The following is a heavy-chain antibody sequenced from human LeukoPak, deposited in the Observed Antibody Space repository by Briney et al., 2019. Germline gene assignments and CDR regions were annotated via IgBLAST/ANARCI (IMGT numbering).Heavy chain of an antibody. CDR2: ISSSGSTI. J-gene: IGHJ4*02. Sequence: GGSLRLSCAASGFTFSDYYMSWIRQAPGKGLEWVSYISSSGSTIYYADSVKGRFTISRDNAKNSLYLQMNSLRAEDTAVYYCARTAGAYYYDSSGSDYWGQGTLVTVSS. CDR1: GFTFSDYY. V-gene: IGHV3-11*01. CDR3: ARTAGAYYYDSSGSDY. D-gene: IGHD3-22*01.